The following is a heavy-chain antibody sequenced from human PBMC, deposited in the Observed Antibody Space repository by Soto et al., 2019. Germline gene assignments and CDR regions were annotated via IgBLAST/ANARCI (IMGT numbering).Heavy chain of an antibody. V-gene: IGHV1-18*01. CDR2: ISAYNGDT. J-gene: IGHJ4*02. CDR3: VRVTAAALVPFEF. CDR1: GYTFADWG. D-gene: IGHD2-15*01. Sequence: QVQLVQSGAEVKKPGDSVKVSCKAFGYTFADWGISWVRQAPGQGLDWMGWISAYNGDTKYTSSLQGRATMTTDTSTTTAYMELRSLTSDDTAVYYCVRVTAAALVPFEFWGQGTLVTVSS.